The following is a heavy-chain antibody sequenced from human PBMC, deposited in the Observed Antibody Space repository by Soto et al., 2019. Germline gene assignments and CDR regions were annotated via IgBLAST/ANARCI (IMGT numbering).Heavy chain of an antibody. CDR1: GFNFDNYG. J-gene: IGHJ4*02. CDR3: AKGRVGGTLYTPLWL. CDR2: ITYDGSNK. V-gene: IGHV3-30*18. D-gene: IGHD6-19*01. Sequence: GGSLRLSCQASGFNFDNYGMHWVRQAPGKGLEWVAVITYDGSNKYYADSVKGRFTISIDNSKNTLSLHLNTLKPEDTAVYHWAKGRVGGTLYTPLWLWEQGTLVTVSS.